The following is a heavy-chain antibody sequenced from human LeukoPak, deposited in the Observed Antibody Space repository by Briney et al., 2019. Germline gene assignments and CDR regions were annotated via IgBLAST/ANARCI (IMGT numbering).Heavy chain of an antibody. CDR1: GFTFSSYG. CDR3: APDREDYGDYLGFLGY. CDR2: ISGSGGST. V-gene: IGHV3-23*01. Sequence: GGSLRLSCAASGFTFSSYGMSWVRQAPGKGLEWVSAISGSGGSTYYADSVKGRFTISRDNSKNTLYLQMNSLRAEDTAVYYCAPDREDYGDYLGFLGYWGQGTLVTVSS. J-gene: IGHJ4*02. D-gene: IGHD4-17*01.